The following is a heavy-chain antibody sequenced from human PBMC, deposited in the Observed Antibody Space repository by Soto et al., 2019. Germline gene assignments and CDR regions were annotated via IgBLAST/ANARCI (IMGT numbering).Heavy chain of an antibody. V-gene: IGHV4-39*01. D-gene: IGHD3-10*01. CDR3: ARGHLWFGELFYYYYGMDV. CDR2: IYYSGST. Sequence: SETLSLTCTVSGGSISSSSYYWGWIRQPPGKGLEWIGSIYYSGSTYYNPSLKSRVTISVDTSKNQFSLKLSSVTAADTAVYYCARGHLWFGELFYYYYGMDVWGQGTTVT. J-gene: IGHJ6*02. CDR1: GGSISSSSYY.